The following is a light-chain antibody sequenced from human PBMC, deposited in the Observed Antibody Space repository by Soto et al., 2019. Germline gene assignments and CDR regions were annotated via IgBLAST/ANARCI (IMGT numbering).Light chain of an antibody. V-gene: IGKV3-20*01. CDR2: GAS. J-gene: IGKJ1*01. Sequence: ESVLTQSPGTLSLSPGERATLSRRASQSVSSSYLAWYQQKPGQAPRPLIYGASSRAIGIPDRFSGSGSGTDFTLTISRLEPEDFAVYYCQQYGSSPWTFGQGTKV. CDR3: QQYGSSPWT. CDR1: QSVSSSY.